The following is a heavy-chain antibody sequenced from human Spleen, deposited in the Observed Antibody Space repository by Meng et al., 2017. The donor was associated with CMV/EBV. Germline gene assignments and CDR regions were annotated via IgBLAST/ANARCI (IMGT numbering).Heavy chain of an antibody. Sequence: TCSIYYMHWVRQAPGQVLEWMGIINPSGGTTTYAQNFQGRVTMTRDTSTSTVYMELSSLRSEDTAVYYCARDPIDLAAFGHNWFDPWGQGTLVTVSS. D-gene: IGHD6-13*01. CDR1: TCSIYY. CDR2: INPSGGTT. J-gene: IGHJ5*02. V-gene: IGHV1-46*01. CDR3: ARDPIDLAAFGHNWFDP.